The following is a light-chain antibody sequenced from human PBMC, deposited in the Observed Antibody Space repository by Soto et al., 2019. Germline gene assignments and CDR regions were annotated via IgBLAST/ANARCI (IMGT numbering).Light chain of an antibody. CDR2: DAS. J-gene: IGKJ1*01. Sequence: EIVLTQSPASLSLSPGERATLSCRASQSVSSYLAWYHQKPGQDPRLLIYDASNRTTGIPARFSGSGSGTDFTITIRSLGHEDFAVYSCQNGSKWQGTLGQGTKVEIK. CDR1: QSVSSY. V-gene: IGKV3-11*01. CDR3: QNGSKWQGT.